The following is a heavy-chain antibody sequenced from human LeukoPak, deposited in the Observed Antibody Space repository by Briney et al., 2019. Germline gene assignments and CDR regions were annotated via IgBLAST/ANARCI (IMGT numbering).Heavy chain of an antibody. Sequence: GGSLRLSCTASGFTFSDYWMTWVRQAPGKGPEWVANIKQDGSQRYYVDSVRGRFTISRDNAKNSLFLQMNGLRAEDTAVYYSARRGGSSSRRSPIDYWGQGTLVTVYS. J-gene: IGHJ4*02. CDR3: ARRGGSSSRRSPIDY. D-gene: IGHD6-6*01. CDR2: IKQDGSQR. V-gene: IGHV3-7*01. CDR1: GFTFSDYW.